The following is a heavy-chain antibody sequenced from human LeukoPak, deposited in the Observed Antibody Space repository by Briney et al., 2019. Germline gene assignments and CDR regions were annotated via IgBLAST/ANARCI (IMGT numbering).Heavy chain of an antibody. CDR3: ARSSTSCYSAFDI. V-gene: IGHV4-31*03. CDR1: GGSISSGGYY. J-gene: IGHJ3*02. D-gene: IGHD2-2*01. Sequence: SETLPLTCTVSGGSISSGGYYWSWIRQHPGKGLEWIGYIYYSGSTYYNPSLKSRVTISVDTSKNQFSLKLSSVTAADTAVYYCARSSTSCYSAFDIWGQGTMVTVSS. CDR2: IYYSGST.